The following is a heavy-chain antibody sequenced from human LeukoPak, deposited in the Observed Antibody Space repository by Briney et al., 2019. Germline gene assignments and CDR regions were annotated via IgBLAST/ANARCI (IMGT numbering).Heavy chain of an antibody. CDR2: ISGSSSTI. J-gene: IGHJ5*02. D-gene: IGHD2-2*01. Sequence: GGSLRLSCAASGFTFSSSSMNWVRQAPGKGLEWLSYISGSSSTIYYADSVKGRFTISRDNAKNSLYLQMNSLRDEDTAVYYCARDQRAYRSTTSCKYNWFDPWGQGTLVTVSS. CDR1: GFTFSSSS. CDR3: ARDQRAYRSTTSCKYNWFDP. V-gene: IGHV3-48*02.